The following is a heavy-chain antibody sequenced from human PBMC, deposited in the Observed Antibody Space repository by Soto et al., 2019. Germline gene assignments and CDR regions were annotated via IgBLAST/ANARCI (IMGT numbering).Heavy chain of an antibody. D-gene: IGHD3-10*01. CDR1: GGSISSYY. Sequence: SETLSLTCTVSGGSISSYYWSWIRQPPGKGLELIGYIYYSGSTNYNPSLKSRVTISVDTSKNQFSLKLSSVTAADTAVYYCARLGAVYGSGSYYKNYYYMDVWGKGTTVTSP. J-gene: IGHJ6*03. V-gene: IGHV4-59*08. CDR3: ARLGAVYGSGSYYKNYYYMDV. CDR2: IYYSGST.